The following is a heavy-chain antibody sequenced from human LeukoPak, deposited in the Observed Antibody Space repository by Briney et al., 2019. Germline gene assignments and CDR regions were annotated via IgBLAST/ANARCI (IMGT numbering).Heavy chain of an antibody. D-gene: IGHD6-13*01. CDR1: GFTVSSNY. Sequence: GGSLRLSCASSGFTVSSNYMCWVRPAPGEGLEWVSVIYSGGSTYYADSVKGRFTISRDNSKNTLYLQMHSMSAEDTAVYYCARLPPAGRYYYYYMDVWGKGTTVTVSS. V-gene: IGHV3-66*02. CDR3: ARLPPAGRYYYYYMDV. J-gene: IGHJ6*03. CDR2: IYSGGST.